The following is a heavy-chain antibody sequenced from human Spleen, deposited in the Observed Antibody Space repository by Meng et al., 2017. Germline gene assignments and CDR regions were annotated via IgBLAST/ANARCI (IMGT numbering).Heavy chain of an antibody. J-gene: IGHJ4*02. Sequence: SETLSLTCTVSGGSISSYYWSWIRQPPGKGLEWIGYIYDSGSTNYNPSLNSRVTISVDTSKNQFSLKLSSVTAADTAVYYCARGPTTMAHDFDYWGQGTLVTVSS. CDR3: ARGPTTMAHDFDY. CDR2: IYDSGST. D-gene: IGHD4-11*01. V-gene: IGHV4-59*01. CDR1: GGSISSYY.